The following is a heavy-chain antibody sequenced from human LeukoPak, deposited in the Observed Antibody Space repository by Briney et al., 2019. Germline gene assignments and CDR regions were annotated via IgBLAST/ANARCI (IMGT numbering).Heavy chain of an antibody. CDR3: ARAMAGIDSYYFDY. CDR2: ISSGSNYI. V-gene: IGHV3-21*04. CDR1: GFTFSTSR. Sequence: GGSLRLSCVASGFTFSTSRMNWVRQAPGKGLEWVSSISSGSNYIYNADSVKGRFTISRDNSKNTLYLQMNSLRAEDTAVYYCARAMAGIDSYYFDYWGQGTLVTVSS. J-gene: IGHJ4*02. D-gene: IGHD6-19*01.